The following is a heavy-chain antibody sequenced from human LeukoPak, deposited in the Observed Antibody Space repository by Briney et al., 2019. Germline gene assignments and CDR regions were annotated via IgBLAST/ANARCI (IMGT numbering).Heavy chain of an antibody. J-gene: IGHJ4*02. CDR1: VLTFADYA. Sequence: GRSLRVSCVAAVLTFADYAMHWVGQAPGQGLPRVSGISWNSGSIGYADSVKGRFTISRDNAKNSLYLQMNSLRAEDTALYYCAKGDNYYDSSGYPDYWGQGTLVTVSS. D-gene: IGHD3-22*01. CDR2: ISWNSGSI. CDR3: AKGDNYYDSSGYPDY. V-gene: IGHV3-9*01.